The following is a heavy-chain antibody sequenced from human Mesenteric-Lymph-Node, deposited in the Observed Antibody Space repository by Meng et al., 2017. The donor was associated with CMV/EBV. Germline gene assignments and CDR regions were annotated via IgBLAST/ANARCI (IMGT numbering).Heavy chain of an antibody. J-gene: IGHJ5*02. CDR1: GDSISSYY. CDR2: ISYTGRT. Sequence: SETLSLTCTVSGDSISSYYWSWIRQPPGKGLEWIGYISYTGRTNYNPSLKSRVTISVDTSKNQFSLKLSSVTAADTAVYYCARGRPIVVVPAARGYNWFDPWGQGTLVTVSS. D-gene: IGHD2-2*01. V-gene: IGHV4-59*12. CDR3: ARGRPIVVVPAARGYNWFDP.